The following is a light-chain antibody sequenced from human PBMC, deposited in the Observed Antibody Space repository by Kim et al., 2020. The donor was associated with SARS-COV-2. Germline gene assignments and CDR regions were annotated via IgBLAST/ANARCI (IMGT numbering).Light chain of an antibody. CDR1: QDISRY. V-gene: IGKV1-39*01. Sequence: DIQLTQSPSSLSASVGDIVNITCRASQDISRYLNWYQQKPGKAPKLLIYTASSLQSGVPSRFTGSGSEKDFTLTNSSHQTEEFATYYSKQTYSAKRTFGEGNKVDIK. CDR3: KQTYSAKRT. CDR2: TAS. J-gene: IGKJ1*01.